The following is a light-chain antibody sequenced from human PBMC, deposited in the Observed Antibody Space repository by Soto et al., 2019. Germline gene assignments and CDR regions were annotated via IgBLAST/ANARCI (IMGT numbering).Light chain of an antibody. CDR2: SND. V-gene: IGLV1-47*02. J-gene: IGLJ3*02. CDR3: VAWDDSLSGPV. Sequence: QAVVTQPPSASGTPGQRVTISCSGSSSSIGSNYVYWYQQLPGTAPKLLIYSNDKRPSGVPDRFSGSKSGTSASLAISGLRSEDEADYYCVAWDDSLSGPVFGGGTKVTVL. CDR1: SSSIGSNY.